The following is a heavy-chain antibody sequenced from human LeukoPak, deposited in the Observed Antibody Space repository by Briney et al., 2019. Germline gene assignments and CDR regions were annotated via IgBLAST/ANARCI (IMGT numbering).Heavy chain of an antibody. V-gene: IGHV3-48*01. D-gene: IGHD5-18*01. CDR2: ISSSSSTI. Sequence: GGSLRLSCAASGFTFSSYTMNWVRQAPGKGLEWVSYISSSSSTIYYADSVKGRFTISRDNAKNSLYLQMNSLRAEDTAVYYCARVPYSYGYLFDNWGQGTLVTVSS. CDR1: GFTFSSYT. J-gene: IGHJ4*02. CDR3: ARVPYSYGYLFDN.